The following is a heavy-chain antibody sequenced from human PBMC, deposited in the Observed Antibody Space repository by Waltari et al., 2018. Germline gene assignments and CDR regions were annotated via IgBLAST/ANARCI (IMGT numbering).Heavy chain of an antibody. CDR2: IHPIDSDT. D-gene: IGHD4-4*01. Sequence: EVRLVQSGAEVKQPGESLSISCKASGYRFSSFWIGWVRQRPGRGLEWMGIIHPIDSDTRYGPSFQGQVTLSVDESISTAYLQWDSLQASDTAVYFCVRPLYSSDQDFWSQGTLVTVSS. J-gene: IGHJ4*02. CDR3: VRPLYSSDQDF. CDR1: GYRFSSFW. V-gene: IGHV5-51*01.